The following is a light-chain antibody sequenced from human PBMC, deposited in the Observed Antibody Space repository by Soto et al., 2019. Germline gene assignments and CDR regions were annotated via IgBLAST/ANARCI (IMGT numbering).Light chain of an antibody. CDR1: QSVGSY. Sequence: EVVLTQSPATLSLSPGERATLSCRASQSVGSYLAWYQQKPGQAPRLLIYDASNRATGIPARFSGSGSGTDFTLTISSLEPEDFAVYYCQLSQQRSDWPPITFGQGTRLEIK. CDR2: DAS. V-gene: IGKV3-11*01. J-gene: IGKJ5*01. CDR3: QLSQQRSDWPPIT.